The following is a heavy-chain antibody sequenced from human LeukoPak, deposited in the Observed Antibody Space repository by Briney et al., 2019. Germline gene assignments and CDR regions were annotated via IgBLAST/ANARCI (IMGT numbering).Heavy chain of an antibody. D-gene: IGHD5-18*01. CDR2: IYSGGST. Sequence: GRSLRLSCAASGFTVSSNYMSWVRQAPGKGLEWVSIIYSGGSTYYADSVKGRFTISRDNSKNTLYLQMNSLRAEDTAVYFCARVGYSYGYGDWNHFDYWGQGTLVTVSS. V-gene: IGHV3-66*02. J-gene: IGHJ4*02. CDR1: GFTVSSNY. CDR3: ARVGYSYGYGDWNHFDY.